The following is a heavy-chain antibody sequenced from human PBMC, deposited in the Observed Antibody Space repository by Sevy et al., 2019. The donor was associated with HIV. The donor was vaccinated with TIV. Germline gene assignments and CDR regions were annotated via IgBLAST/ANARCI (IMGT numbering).Heavy chain of an antibody. CDR1: GYTFTSYA. CDR3: AGEGRTSYDIYYFCGMDV. V-gene: IGHV1-3*01. D-gene: IGHD3-9*01. CDR2: INAGNGNT. Sequence: ASVKVSCKASGYTFTSYAMHWVRQAPGQRLEWMGWINAGNGNTKYSQKFQGRVTITRETSVSTAYMELSSLRPENTAVYYCAGEGRTSYDIYYFCGMDVWGQGTTVTVSS. J-gene: IGHJ6*02.